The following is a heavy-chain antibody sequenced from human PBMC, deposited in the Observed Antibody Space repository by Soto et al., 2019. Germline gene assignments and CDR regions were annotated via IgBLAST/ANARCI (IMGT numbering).Heavy chain of an antibody. Sequence: EVQLLESGGGLVQPGGSLRLSCAASRFTFSSYAMSWVRQAPGKGLEWVSAISGSGGSTYYADSVKGRFTISRDNSKNTLYLQMNSLRAEDTAVYYCAKGISSTSCYAVYWGQGTLVTVSS. D-gene: IGHD2-2*01. CDR2: ISGSGGST. CDR1: RFTFSSYA. CDR3: AKGISSTSCYAVY. V-gene: IGHV3-23*01. J-gene: IGHJ4*02.